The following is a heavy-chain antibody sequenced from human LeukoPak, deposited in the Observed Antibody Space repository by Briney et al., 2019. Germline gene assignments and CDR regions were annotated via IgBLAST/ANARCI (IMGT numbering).Heavy chain of an antibody. J-gene: IGHJ3*02. CDR2: FSPGDGET. CDR1: GYSLTELS. CDR3: ATRLGEFSSRDAFNI. D-gene: IGHD3-16*02. Sequence: ASVKVSCKVSGYSLTELSMHWVRQAPGKGLEWVGGFSPGDGETIYAQRFQGRVTMTEATSTDTAYMEMRSLEYEDTAVYYCATRLGEFSSRDAFNIWGQGTMVTVSS. V-gene: IGHV1-24*01.